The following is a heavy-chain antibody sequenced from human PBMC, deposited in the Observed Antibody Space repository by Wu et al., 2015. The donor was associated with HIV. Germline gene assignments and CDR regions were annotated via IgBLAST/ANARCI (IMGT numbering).Heavy chain of an antibody. D-gene: IGHD5-12*01. CDR2: IIPIFGTA. V-gene: IGHV1-69*13. Sequence: QVQLVQSGAEVKRPGASVKVSCKASGYTFTGYYIHWVRQAPGQGLEWMGGIIPIFGTANYAQKFQGRVTITADESTSTAYMELSSLRSEDTAVYYCARDRGYSGYTKGAPHFDYWGQGTLVTVSS. CDR3: ARDRGYSGYTKGAPHFDY. J-gene: IGHJ4*02. CDR1: GYTFTGYY.